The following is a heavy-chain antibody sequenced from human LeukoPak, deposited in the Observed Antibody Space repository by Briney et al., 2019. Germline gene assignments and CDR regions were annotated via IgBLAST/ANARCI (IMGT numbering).Heavy chain of an antibody. CDR3: ARVHLWFGEFPNWFDP. V-gene: IGHV4-38-2*02. D-gene: IGHD3-10*01. CDR2: IYHSGST. CDR1: GYSISSGYY. J-gene: IGHJ5*02. Sequence: SETLSLTCTVSGYSISSGYYWGWIRQPPGKGLEWIGSIYHSGSTYYNPSLKSRVTISVDTSKNQFPLKLSSVTAADTAVYYCARVHLWFGEFPNWFDPWGQGTLVTVSS.